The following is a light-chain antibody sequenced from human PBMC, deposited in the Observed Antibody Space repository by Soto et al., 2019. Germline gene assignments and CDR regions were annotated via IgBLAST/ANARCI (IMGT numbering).Light chain of an antibody. J-gene: IGKJ1*01. CDR3: QQYGSSPTT. V-gene: IGKV3-20*01. Sequence: DIVVTPSQYSLVVAIGERATLNCKSSKPVLYSANNRNYLGWYQQKPGQAPRRLIFGASFRATGIPDRFSGSGSGTDFTLTISRLEPEDFAVYYCQQYGSSPTTFGQGTKVDI. CDR1: KPVLYSANNRNY. CDR2: GAS.